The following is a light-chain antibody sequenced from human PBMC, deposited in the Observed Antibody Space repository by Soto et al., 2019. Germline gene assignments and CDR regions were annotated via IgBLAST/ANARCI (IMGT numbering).Light chain of an antibody. J-gene: IGLJ1*01. Sequence: QAVVTQPPSVSGAPGQRVTTSCTGSSANIGAAYNVDWYQQLPGTAPKLLIYGNNNRPSGVPARFSGSKSGTSASLAIAGLQAEDEGDYYCQSYDSSLSGYVFGTGTKLTVL. V-gene: IGLV1-40*01. CDR3: QSYDSSLSGYV. CDR1: SANIGAAYN. CDR2: GNN.